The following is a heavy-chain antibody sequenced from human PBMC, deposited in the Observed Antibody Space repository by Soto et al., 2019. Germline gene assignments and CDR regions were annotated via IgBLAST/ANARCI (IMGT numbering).Heavy chain of an antibody. CDR1: RDTFNKYA. Sequence: QVQLVQSGAEVKKPGSSVKVSCKTSRDTFNKYAFNWVRQAPGRGLEWMGWIIPIFSSRNYAEKFQGRVTITADDSTSTAYMELRRLRFEDTAVYYCARGETYLGVWGQGTTVTVSS. V-gene: IGHV1-69*01. D-gene: IGHD3-16*01. CDR2: IIPIFSSR. J-gene: IGHJ6*02. CDR3: ARGETYLGV.